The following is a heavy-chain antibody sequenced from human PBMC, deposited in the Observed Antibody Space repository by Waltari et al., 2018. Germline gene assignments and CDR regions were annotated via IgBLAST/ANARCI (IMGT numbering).Heavy chain of an antibody. CDR2: IYWNDDK. Sequence: QQSGPGLVKPSQTLSLTCAISGDSVSSNSAAWNWIRQSPGKALEWLALIYWNDDKRYSPSLKSRLTITKDTSKNQVVLTMTNMDPVDTATYYCAHDQGDDAFDIWGQGTMVTVSS. J-gene: IGHJ3*02. D-gene: IGHD1-26*01. CDR1: GDSVSSNSAA. V-gene: IGHV2-5*08. CDR3: AHDQGDDAFDI.